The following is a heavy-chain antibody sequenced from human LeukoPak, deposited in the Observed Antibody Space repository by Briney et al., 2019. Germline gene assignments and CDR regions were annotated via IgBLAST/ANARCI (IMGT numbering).Heavy chain of an antibody. CDR3: ARGDSSGSDYFDY. Sequence: GSLRLSCAASGFTFSSYSMNWVRQAPGKGLEWIGEINHSGSTNYNPSLKSRVTISVDTCKNQFSLKLSSVTAADTAVYYCARGDSSGSDYFDYWGQGTLVTVPS. D-gene: IGHD6-19*01. CDR1: GFTFSSYS. J-gene: IGHJ4*02. CDR2: INHSGST. V-gene: IGHV4-34*01.